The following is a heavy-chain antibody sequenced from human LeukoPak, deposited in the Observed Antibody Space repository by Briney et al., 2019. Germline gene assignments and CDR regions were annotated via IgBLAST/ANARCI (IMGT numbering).Heavy chain of an antibody. V-gene: IGHV4-38-2*02. Sequence: SETLSLTCTVSGYSISSGYYWGWIRQPPGKGLEWIGSIYYSGSTYYNPSLKSRVTISVDTSKNQFSLKLSSVTAADTAVYYCARDFRNLMADYWGQGTLVTVSS. CDR2: IYYSGST. CDR1: GYSISSGYY. CDR3: ARDFRNLMADY. D-gene: IGHD2-8*01. J-gene: IGHJ4*02.